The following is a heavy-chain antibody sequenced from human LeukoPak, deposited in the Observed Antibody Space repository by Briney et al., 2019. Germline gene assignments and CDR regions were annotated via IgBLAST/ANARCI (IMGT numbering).Heavy chain of an antibody. CDR1: GFTFSSYL. D-gene: IGHD3-10*01. Sequence: GGSLRLSCAASGFTFSSYLMHWVRQAPGKGLVWVSRINSDGSSTNYADSVKGRFTISRDNAKNTLYLQMNSLRAEDTAMYYCARAVYYSNYLGYWGQGTLVTVSS. CDR2: INSDGSST. CDR3: ARAVYYSNYLGY. V-gene: IGHV3-74*01. J-gene: IGHJ4*01.